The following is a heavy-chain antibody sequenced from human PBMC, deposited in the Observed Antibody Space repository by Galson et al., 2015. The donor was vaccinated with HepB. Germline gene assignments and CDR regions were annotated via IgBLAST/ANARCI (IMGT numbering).Heavy chain of an antibody. Sequence: PALVKPTQTLTLTCTFSGFSLSTGGVAVGWIRQPPGKALEWLAMIYWDGDKYYSPFLKSRVTTTGDTSTNQGVLNMTNMDPADTGTYYCARRRYCSSAACYKNAFDIWGQGTMVTVSS. CDR3: ARRRYCSSAACYKNAFDI. CDR2: IYWDGDK. CDR1: GFSLSTGGVA. J-gene: IGHJ3*02. V-gene: IGHV2-5*02. D-gene: IGHD2-2*02.